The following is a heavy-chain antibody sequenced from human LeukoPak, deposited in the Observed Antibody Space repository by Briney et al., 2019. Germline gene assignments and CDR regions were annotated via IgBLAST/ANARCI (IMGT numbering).Heavy chain of an antibody. CDR1: GFTFGDYA. D-gene: IGHD3-22*01. J-gene: IGHJ4*02. CDR3: ATVGDYYDSSGYYYWVPADY. Sequence: GGSLRLSCTASGFTFGDYAMSWVRQAPGKGLEWVAFIRYDGSNKYYADSVKGRFTISRDNSKNTLYLQMNSLRAEDTAVYYCATVGDYYDSSGYYYWVPADYWGQGTLVTVSS. V-gene: IGHV3-30*02. CDR2: IRYDGSNK.